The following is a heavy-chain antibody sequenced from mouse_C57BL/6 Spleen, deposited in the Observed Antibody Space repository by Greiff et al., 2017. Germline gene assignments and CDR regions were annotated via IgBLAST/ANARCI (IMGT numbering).Heavy chain of an antibody. V-gene: IGHV1-7*01. CDR1: GYTFTSYW. Sequence: VMLVESGAELAKPGASVKLSCKASGYTFTSYWMHWVKQRPGQGLEWIGYINPSSGYTKYNQKFKDKATLTADKSSSTAYMQLSSLTYEDSAVYYCARSELDCPPAMDYWGQGTSVTVSS. J-gene: IGHJ4*01. CDR2: INPSSGYT. CDR3: ARSELDCPPAMDY.